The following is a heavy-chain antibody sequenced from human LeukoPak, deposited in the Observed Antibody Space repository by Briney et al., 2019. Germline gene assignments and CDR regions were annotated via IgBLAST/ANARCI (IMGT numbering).Heavy chain of an antibody. D-gene: IGHD4-17*01. V-gene: IGHV3-21*01. Sequence: PGGSLRLSCASSGFSISSYSMNWVRQAPGKGLEWVSCISSSSSDIYYADSVKGRFTISRDNTESSLYLQMNSLRVEDTAVYCCASLHGDYVYWGQGTLVTVSS. CDR2: ISSSSSDI. CDR3: ASLHGDYVY. J-gene: IGHJ4*02. CDR1: GFSISSYS.